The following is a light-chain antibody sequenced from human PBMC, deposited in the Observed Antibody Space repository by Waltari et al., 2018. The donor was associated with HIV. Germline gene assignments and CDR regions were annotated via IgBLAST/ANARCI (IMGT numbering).Light chain of an antibody. Sequence: QSALTQPASVSGSPGQSITISCTGTSSDVGGSNYVSWYQQHPGKAPKLMIYEVSNRPSGVSNRFSGSKSGNTASLTISGLQAEDEADYYCNSYTSSSTPYVFGTGTKVTVL. CDR3: NSYTSSSTPYV. J-gene: IGLJ1*01. CDR2: EVS. CDR1: SSDVGGSNY. V-gene: IGLV2-14*01.